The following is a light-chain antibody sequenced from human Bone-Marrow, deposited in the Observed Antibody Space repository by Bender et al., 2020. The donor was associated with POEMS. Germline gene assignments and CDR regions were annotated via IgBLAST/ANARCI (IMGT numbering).Light chain of an antibody. CDR3: CLYVGGVV. CDR2: DGG. CDR1: TSDVGSYNT. Sequence: QSALTQPASVSGSPGQSITISCSGTTSDVGSYNTVSWYQHHPGKAPRLIIYDGGKRPSGVSSRFSGSKSGDTASLTISGLQAEDVADYFCCLYVGGVVFGGGAKVTVL. V-gene: IGLV2-23*01. J-gene: IGLJ3*02.